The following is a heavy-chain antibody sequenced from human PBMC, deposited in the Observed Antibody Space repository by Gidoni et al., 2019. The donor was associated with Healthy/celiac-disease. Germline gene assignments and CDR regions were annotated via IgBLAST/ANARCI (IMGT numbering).Heavy chain of an antibody. CDR3: EHTAYGDYVGY. Sequence: QITLKESGPTLVKPTQTLPLTCTFSGFSLSTSGVGVGWIRQPPGKALEWLALIYWDDDKRYSPSLKSRLTITKDTSKNQVVLKMTNMDPVDTATYYCEHTAYGDYVGYWGQGTLVTVSS. D-gene: IGHD4-17*01. CDR1: GFSLSTSGVG. J-gene: IGHJ4*02. V-gene: IGHV2-5*02. CDR2: IYWDDDK.